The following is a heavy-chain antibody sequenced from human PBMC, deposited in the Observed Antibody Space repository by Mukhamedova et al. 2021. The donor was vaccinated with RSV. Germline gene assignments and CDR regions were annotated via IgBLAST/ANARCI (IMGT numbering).Heavy chain of an antibody. V-gene: IGHV1-2*02. J-gene: IGHJ4*02. CDR2: INLDNGGT. Sequence: GPEWMGWINLDNGGTNFAQKFRGRFTMTRDASISTAYMDLSSLRSDDTALYYCARQSIATSLFGLFFYDYWGQGTPVTVSS. D-gene: IGHD2-21*01. CDR3: ARQSIATSLFGLFFYDY.